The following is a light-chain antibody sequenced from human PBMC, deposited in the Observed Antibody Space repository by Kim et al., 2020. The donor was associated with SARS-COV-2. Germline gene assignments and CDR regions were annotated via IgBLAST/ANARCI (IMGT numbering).Light chain of an antibody. CDR3: QQYNNWPMYT. V-gene: IGKV3-15*01. Sequence: ETVMTQSPATLSVSPGERATFSCRASQSVGSNLAWYQHKPGQAPRLLIYGASTRATDIPARFSGSGSGGYFTLTISSLQSEDFAIYYCQQYNNWPMYTFGQGTKLEI. J-gene: IGKJ2*01. CDR1: QSVGSN. CDR2: GAS.